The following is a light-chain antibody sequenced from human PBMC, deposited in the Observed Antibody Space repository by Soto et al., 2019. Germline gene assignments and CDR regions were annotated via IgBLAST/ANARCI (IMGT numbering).Light chain of an antibody. J-gene: IGLJ1*01. CDR1: STDVGGYNY. V-gene: IGLV2-14*03. CDR3: ASYAGSNTLV. CDR2: DVS. Sequence: QSALTQPASVSGSPGQSITVSCTGTSTDVGGYNYVSWYQHHPGKAPKLLIFDVSNRPLGVSNSFSGSKSGNTASLNISGLQAEDEGDYYCASYAGSNTLVFGTGTKLTVL.